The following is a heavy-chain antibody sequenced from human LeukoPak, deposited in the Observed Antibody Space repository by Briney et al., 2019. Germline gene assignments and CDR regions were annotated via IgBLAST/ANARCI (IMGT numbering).Heavy chain of an antibody. Sequence: GGSLRLSCAASGFTFSSYNMNWVRQAPGKGLEWVSYISGSASTIFYADSVKGRFTISRDNAKNSLYLQMNSLRVEDTAVYYCARGSHTTPGGYFDYWGQGTVVTVSS. CDR1: GFTFSSYN. J-gene: IGHJ4*02. CDR3: ARGSHTTPGGYFDY. D-gene: IGHD1-1*01. CDR2: ISGSASTI. V-gene: IGHV3-48*01.